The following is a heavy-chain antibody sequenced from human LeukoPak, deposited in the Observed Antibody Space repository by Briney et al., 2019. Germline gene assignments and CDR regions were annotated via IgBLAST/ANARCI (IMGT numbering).Heavy chain of an antibody. CDR1: GYSFTNYW. CDR2: ISAYNGNT. J-gene: IGHJ4*02. D-gene: IGHD1-26*01. V-gene: IGHV1-18*04. CDR3: ARFDSGSYHVPFDY. Sequence: SCKGSGYSFTNYWIGWVRQAPGQGLEWMGWISAYNGNTNYAQKLQGRVTMTTDTSTSTAYMELRSLRSDDTAVYYCARFDSGSYHVPFDYWGQGTPVRVSS.